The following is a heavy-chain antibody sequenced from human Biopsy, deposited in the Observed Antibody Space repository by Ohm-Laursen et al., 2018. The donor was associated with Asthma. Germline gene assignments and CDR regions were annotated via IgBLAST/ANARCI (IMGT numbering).Heavy chain of an antibody. D-gene: IGHD6-25*01. Sequence: LRLSCAAPGFSFSDYYMTWMRQAPGKGLEWVSSISSSGSTTYPAESVKGRLTISRDNAQKSLFLQMGSLRAEDTAIYYCARVFESSEWGPFYHFGLDVWGQGTTVAVSS. CDR2: ISSSGSTT. V-gene: IGHV3-11*01. CDR1: GFSFSDYY. CDR3: ARVFESSEWGPFYHFGLDV. J-gene: IGHJ6*02.